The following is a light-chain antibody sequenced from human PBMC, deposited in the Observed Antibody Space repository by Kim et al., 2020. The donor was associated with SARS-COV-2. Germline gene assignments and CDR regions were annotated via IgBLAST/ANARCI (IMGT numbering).Light chain of an antibody. CDR3: QQGYSPPYT. CDR1: QSITSY. V-gene: IGKV1-39*01. Sequence: DIQMTQSPSSLSASVGDRVTITCRASQSITSYLNWYQQKPGKAPNLLIFAASSLESGVPSRFSGSGSGTDFSLTISSLQPEDFATYYRQQGYSPPYTFGQGTKLEI. J-gene: IGKJ2*01. CDR2: AAS.